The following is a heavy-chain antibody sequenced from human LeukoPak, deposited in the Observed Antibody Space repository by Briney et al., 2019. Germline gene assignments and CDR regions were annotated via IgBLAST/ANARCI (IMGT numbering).Heavy chain of an antibody. J-gene: IGHJ4*02. CDR2: IFNSGNT. CDR3: ARHTNGVWAH. Sequence: SETLSLTCTVSGDSISSGGYYWSWIRHHPGKGLEWIGYIFNSGNTYYNPSLRSRVTISAGTSKNQFSLNLSSVTAADTAVYYCARHTNGVWAHWGQGTLVTVSS. D-gene: IGHD2-8*01. V-gene: IGHV4-31*03. CDR1: GDSISSGGYY.